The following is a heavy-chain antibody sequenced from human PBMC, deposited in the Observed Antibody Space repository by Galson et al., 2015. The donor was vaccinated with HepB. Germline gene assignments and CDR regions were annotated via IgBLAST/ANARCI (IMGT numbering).Heavy chain of an antibody. Sequence: SLRLSCAASGFTFRRYAMHWARQAPGKGPAWVAVISFDGSSIYYADSVKGRFTISRDNSKNTLHLQMNSLRAEDTAVYYCVSPGGDVVGRGEDAFDIWGQGTMVTVSS. V-gene: IGHV3-30-3*01. CDR1: GFTFRRYA. CDR2: ISFDGSSI. J-gene: IGHJ3*02. D-gene: IGHD6-19*01. CDR3: VSPGGDVVGRGEDAFDI.